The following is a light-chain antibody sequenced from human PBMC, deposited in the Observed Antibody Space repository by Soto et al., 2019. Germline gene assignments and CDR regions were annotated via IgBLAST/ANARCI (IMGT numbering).Light chain of an antibody. CDR2: DAA. CDR1: QSVYSL. CDR3: QQRATLWT. V-gene: IGKV3-11*01. J-gene: IGKJ1*01. Sequence: EIVLTQSPATLSLSPGERATVSCRASQSVYSLLAWFQQKPGQVPRLLIYDAATRATGIPARFSGSGYGTDFTLTISSLEPDDCAVYFCQQRATLWTFGQGTRVQIK.